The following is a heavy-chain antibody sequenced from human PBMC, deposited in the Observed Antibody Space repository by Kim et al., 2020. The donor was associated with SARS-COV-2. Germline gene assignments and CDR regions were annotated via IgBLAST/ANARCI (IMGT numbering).Heavy chain of an antibody. CDR3: ARGPGDYSHYFDY. D-gene: IGHD4-17*01. CDR2: ISTYNGNT. Sequence: ASVKVSCKASGYTFTSYGISWVRQAPGQGLEWMGWISTYNGNTYYAQNLQGRVTMTTDTSTNTAYMELRILTSDDTAVYYCARGPGDYSHYFDYWGQGTLVTVSS. J-gene: IGHJ4*02. V-gene: IGHV1-18*01. CDR1: GYTFTSYG.